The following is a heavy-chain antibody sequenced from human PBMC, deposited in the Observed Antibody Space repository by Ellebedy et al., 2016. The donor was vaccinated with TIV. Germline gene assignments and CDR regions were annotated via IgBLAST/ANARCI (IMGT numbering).Heavy chain of an antibody. CDR1: GGSFSGYY. CDR2: IFYSGST. Sequence: MPSETLSLTCAVYGGSFSGYYWSWIRQPPGQGLEWIGYIFYSGSTYYSPSLKSRVTISVDTSKNQFSLKLSSVTAADTAVYYCVRAFHSSCWYYFDYWGQGTLVTVSS. J-gene: IGHJ4*02. V-gene: IGHV4-30-4*01. D-gene: IGHD6-19*01. CDR3: VRAFHSSCWYYFDY.